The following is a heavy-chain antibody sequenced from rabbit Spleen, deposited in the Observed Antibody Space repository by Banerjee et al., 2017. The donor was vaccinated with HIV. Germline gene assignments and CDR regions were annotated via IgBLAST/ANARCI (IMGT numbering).Heavy chain of an antibody. CDR1: GVSLNDKDV. D-gene: IGHD8-1*01. Sequence: EQLEESGGGLVKPEGSLTLTCKASGVSLNDKDVMCWVRQAPGKGLEWIACINIVTGKSVYASWAEGRFIMSRTSSTTVTLQMTSLTAADTATYFCARDGAGGSYFALWGQGTLVTVS. CDR2: INIVTGKS. V-gene: IGHV1S45*01. J-gene: IGHJ4*01. CDR3: ARDGAGGSYFAL.